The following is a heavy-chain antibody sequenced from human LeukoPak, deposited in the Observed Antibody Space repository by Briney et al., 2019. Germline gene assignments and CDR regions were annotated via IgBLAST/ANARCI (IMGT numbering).Heavy chain of an antibody. CDR3: AKDLRGVDIVAL. CDR1: GFTFSSYA. D-gene: IGHD5-12*01. V-gene: IGHV3-23*01. CDR2: ISGSGGST. J-gene: IGHJ4*02. Sequence: GGSLRLSCAASGFTFSSYAMRWVRQAPGKGLEWVSAISGSGGSTYYADSVKGRFTISRDNSKNTLHLQMNSLRAEDTAVYYCAKDLRGVDIVALWGQGTLVTVSS.